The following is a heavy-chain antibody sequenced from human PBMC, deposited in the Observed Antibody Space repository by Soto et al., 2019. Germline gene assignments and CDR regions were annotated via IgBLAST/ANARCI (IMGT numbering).Heavy chain of an antibody. CDR3: AKGYGPAYYYYGMDV. CDR2: ISWDGGST. V-gene: IGHV3-43*01. CDR1: GFTFDDYT. Sequence: GGSLRLSCAASGFTFDDYTMHWVRQAPGKGLEWVSLISWDGGSTYYADSVKGRFTISRDNSKNSLYLQMNSLRTEDTALYYCAKGYGPAYYYYGMDVWGQGTTVTVSS. D-gene: IGHD1-1*01. J-gene: IGHJ6*02.